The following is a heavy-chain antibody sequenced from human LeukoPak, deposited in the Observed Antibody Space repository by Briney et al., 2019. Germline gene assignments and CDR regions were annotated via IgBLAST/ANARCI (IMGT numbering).Heavy chain of an antibody. D-gene: IGHD3-10*01. J-gene: IGHJ4*02. CDR1: GYSFGYYW. V-gene: IGHV5-51*01. CDR2: IHPGDSDT. CDR3: ARRGEGPIGGIGY. Sequence: GESLKISCKGSGYSFGYYWIGWVRQMPGKGLEWMGIIHPGDSDTRYSPSFQGQVTISAEKSITTAYLQWSSLKASDTAMYYCARRGEGPIGGIGYWGQGTLVTVSS.